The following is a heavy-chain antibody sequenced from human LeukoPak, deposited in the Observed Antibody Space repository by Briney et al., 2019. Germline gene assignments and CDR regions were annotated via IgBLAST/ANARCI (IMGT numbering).Heavy chain of an antibody. Sequence: GGSLRLSCAASRFTFSSYSMNWVRQAPGKGLEWVSSISSSSSYIYYADSVKGRFTISRDDAKNSLYLQMNSLRAEDTAVYYCARDRLLGYCSGGSCSYYYYGMDVWGQGTTVTVSS. J-gene: IGHJ6*02. CDR2: ISSSSSYI. CDR3: ARDRLLGYCSGGSCSYYYYGMDV. V-gene: IGHV3-21*01. D-gene: IGHD2-15*01. CDR1: RFTFSSYS.